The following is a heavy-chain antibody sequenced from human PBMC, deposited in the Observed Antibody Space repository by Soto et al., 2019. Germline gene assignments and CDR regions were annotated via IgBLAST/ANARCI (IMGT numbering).Heavy chain of an antibody. V-gene: IGHV4-59*08. CDR1: GGSISSYY. CDR2: IYYSGST. Sequence: SETLSLTCTVSGGSISSYYWSWIRQPPGKGLEWIGYIYYSGSTNYNPSLKSRVTISVDTSKNQFSLKLSSVTAADTAVYYCARAIRGYSGYGVDYWGQGTLVTVSS. J-gene: IGHJ4*02. CDR3: ARAIRGYSGYGVDY. D-gene: IGHD5-12*01.